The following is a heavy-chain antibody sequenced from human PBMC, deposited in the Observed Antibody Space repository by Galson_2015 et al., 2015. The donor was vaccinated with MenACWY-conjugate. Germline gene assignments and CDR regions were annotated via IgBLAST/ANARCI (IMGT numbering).Heavy chain of an antibody. CDR2: IKSNTDGGTT. CDR1: GFTFSKAW. CDR3: SYYYNGGSPDLDY. Sequence: SLRLSCAASGFTFSKAWMSWVRQAPGKGLEWVGRIKSNTDGGTTDYAAPVKGRFTISRDDSESTLYLQMSSLRTEDTGVYYCSYYYNGGSPDLDYWGQGTLVTVSS. D-gene: IGHD2-15*01. J-gene: IGHJ4*02. V-gene: IGHV3-15*01.